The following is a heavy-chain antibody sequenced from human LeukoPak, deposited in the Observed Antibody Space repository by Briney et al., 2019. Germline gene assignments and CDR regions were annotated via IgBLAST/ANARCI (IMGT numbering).Heavy chain of an antibody. CDR3: ASGTTDIVVVPATLRNYYFDY. D-gene: IGHD2-2*01. CDR1: GGTFSSYE. V-gene: IGHV1-69*05. Sequence: SVKVSCKASGGTFSSYEISWVRQAPGQGLEWMGGIIPMFGTARYAQKFQGRVTITTDKSTSTAYMELSSLRSEDTAVYYCASGTTDIVVVPATLRNYYFDYWGQGTLVTVSS. CDR2: IIPMFGTA. J-gene: IGHJ4*02.